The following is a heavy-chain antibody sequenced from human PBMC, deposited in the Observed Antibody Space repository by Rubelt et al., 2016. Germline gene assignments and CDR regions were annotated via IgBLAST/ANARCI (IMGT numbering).Heavy chain of an antibody. CDR2: INTNTGNP. CDR3: VVDTFAEYSSSWYPRYYYYYYGMDV. D-gene: IGHD6-13*01. V-gene: IGHV7-4-1*02. J-gene: IGHJ6*02. CDR1: A. Sequence: AMNWVRQAPGQGLEWMGWINTNTGNPTYAQGFTGRFVFSLDTSVSTAYLQISSLKAEDTAVYYCVVDTFAEYSSSWYPRYYYYYYGMDVWGQGTTVTVSS.